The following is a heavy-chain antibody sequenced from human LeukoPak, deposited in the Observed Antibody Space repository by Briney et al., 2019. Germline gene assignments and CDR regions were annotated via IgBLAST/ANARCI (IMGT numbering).Heavy chain of an antibody. Sequence: SETLSLTCAVYGGSFSGYYWSWIRQPPGKGLEWIGEINHSGSTNYNPSLKSRVTISVDTSKNQFSLKLSSVTAADTAVYYCARHPPAARARRAFDIWGQGTMVTVSS. CDR3: ARHPPAARARRAFDI. V-gene: IGHV4-34*01. J-gene: IGHJ3*02. CDR2: INHSGST. CDR1: GGSFSGYY. D-gene: IGHD2-2*01.